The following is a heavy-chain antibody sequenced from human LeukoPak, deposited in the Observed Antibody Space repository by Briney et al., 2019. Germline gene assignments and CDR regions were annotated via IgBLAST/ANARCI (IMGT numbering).Heavy chain of an antibody. CDR2: FDYSGST. CDR1: GGSISSRPYY. V-gene: IGHV4-39*07. CDR3: ARPNYDILTGYPYFDY. Sequence: SETLSLTCTVSGGSISSRPYYWGWIRQPPGKGLEWLGSFDYSGSTYYNPSLKSRVTISVDTSKNQFSLKLSSVTAADTAVYYCARPNYDILTGYPYFDYWGQGTLVTVSS. J-gene: IGHJ4*02. D-gene: IGHD3-9*01.